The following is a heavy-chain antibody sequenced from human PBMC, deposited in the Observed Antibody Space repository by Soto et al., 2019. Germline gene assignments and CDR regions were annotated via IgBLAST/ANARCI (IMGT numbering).Heavy chain of an antibody. J-gene: IGHJ4*02. Sequence: PGESLKISSKGSGYSFTSYFIGWVRQMPGKGLEWMGIIYPGDSDTRYSPSFQGQVTISADKSISTAYLQWSSLKASDTAMYYCARLRYSSSSYFDYWGQGTLVTVSS. CDR2: IYPGDSDT. CDR1: GYSFTSYF. V-gene: IGHV5-51*01. CDR3: ARLRYSSSSYFDY. D-gene: IGHD6-6*01.